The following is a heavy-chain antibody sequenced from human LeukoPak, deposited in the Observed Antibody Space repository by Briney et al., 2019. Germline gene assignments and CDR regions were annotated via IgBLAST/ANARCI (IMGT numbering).Heavy chain of an antibody. CDR2: ISGDGSLT. CDR3: ASLLTPYHGSGGGGMDV. CDR1: GXTFSTHW. V-gene: IGHV3-74*01. Sequence: GGSLRLSCAASGXTFSTHWMYWVRQAPGKEFVWVSRISGDGSLTSYADSVRGRFTISRDNAKETLYLQMTSLRVEDTAVYSCASLLTPYHGSGGGGMDVRGQGTTVTVSS. J-gene: IGHJ6*02. D-gene: IGHD3-10*01.